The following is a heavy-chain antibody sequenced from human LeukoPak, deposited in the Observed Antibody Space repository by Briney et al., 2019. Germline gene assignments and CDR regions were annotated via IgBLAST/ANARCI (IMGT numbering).Heavy chain of an antibody. J-gene: IGHJ3*02. Sequence: GGSLRLSCAASGFTFSSYAMSWVRQAPGKGLEWVSAISGSGGSTYYADSVKGRFTISRDNSENTLYLQMNSLRAEDTAVYYCAKDRDGDRSPDAFDIWGQGTMVTVSS. CDR1: GFTFSSYA. V-gene: IGHV3-23*01. CDR3: AKDRDGDRSPDAFDI. D-gene: IGHD4-17*01. CDR2: ISGSGGST.